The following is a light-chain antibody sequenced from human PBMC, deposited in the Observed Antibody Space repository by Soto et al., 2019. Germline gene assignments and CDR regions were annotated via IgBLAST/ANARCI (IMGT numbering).Light chain of an antibody. J-gene: IGKJ4*01. V-gene: IGKV3-20*01. CDR3: QQYGSSPPLT. Sequence: EIVLTQSPGTLSLSPGERATLSCRASQSVSSSYLAWYQQKPGQAPRLLIYGASSRATGIPDRFSVSGYGTDFTLTISRLEPEDVAAYYCQQYGSSPPLTFGGGTKVEIK. CDR1: QSVSSSY. CDR2: GAS.